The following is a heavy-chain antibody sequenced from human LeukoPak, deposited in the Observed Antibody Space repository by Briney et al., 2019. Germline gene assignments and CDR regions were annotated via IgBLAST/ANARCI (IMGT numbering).Heavy chain of an antibody. J-gene: IGHJ6*03. CDR3: AKDGAENGGNSVFVWYYYYYMDV. Sequence: PGGSLRLSCAASGFTFSSYAMTWVRQAPGKGLEWVSAISASGGSTYYADSVKGRFTISRDNSKNTLYLQMNSLRAEDTAVYYCAKDGAENGGNSVFVWYYYYYMDVWGKGTTVTISS. CDR1: GFTFSSYA. D-gene: IGHD4-23*01. CDR2: ISASGGST. V-gene: IGHV3-23*01.